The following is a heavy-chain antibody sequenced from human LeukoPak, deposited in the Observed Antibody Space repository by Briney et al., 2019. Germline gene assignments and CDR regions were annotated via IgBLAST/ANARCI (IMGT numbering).Heavy chain of an antibody. D-gene: IGHD6-19*01. V-gene: IGHV5-10-1*01. CDR1: GYSFTSYW. CDR2: IDPSDSYT. CDR3: ARLPGIAVAGHYYYYGMDV. Sequence: GESLKISCKGSGYSFTSYWISWVRQMPGKGLEWMGRIDPSDSYTSYSPSFQGHVTISADKSISTAYLQWSSLKASDTAMYYCARLPGIAVAGHYYYYGMDVWGQGTTVTVSS. J-gene: IGHJ6*02.